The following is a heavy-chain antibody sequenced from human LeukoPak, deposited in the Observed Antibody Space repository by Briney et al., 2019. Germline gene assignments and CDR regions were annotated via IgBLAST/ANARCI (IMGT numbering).Heavy chain of an antibody. CDR3: ASLSNPDAFDI. Sequence: ASVKVSCKASGYTFTGYYMHWVRQAPGQGLEWMGRINPNSGVTHYAQKFQGRVTMTRDTSISTAYMELSRLRSDDTAVYYCASLSNPDAFDIWGQGTMVTASS. CDR2: INPNSGVT. CDR1: GYTFTGYY. V-gene: IGHV1-2*06. D-gene: IGHD2/OR15-2a*01. J-gene: IGHJ3*02.